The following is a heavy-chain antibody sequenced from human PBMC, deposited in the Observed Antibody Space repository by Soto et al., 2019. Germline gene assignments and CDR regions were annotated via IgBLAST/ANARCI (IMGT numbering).Heavy chain of an antibody. Sequence: GGSLRLSCAASGFTFSSYAMSWVRQAPGKGLEWVSAISGSGGSTYYADSVKGRFTISRDNSKNTLYLQMNSLRAEDTAVYYCAPGRDYFWGGYYSFDYWGQGTLVTLSS. CDR2: ISGSGGST. D-gene: IGHD3-3*01. CDR3: APGRDYFWGGYYSFDY. CDR1: GFTFSSYA. V-gene: IGHV3-23*01. J-gene: IGHJ4*02.